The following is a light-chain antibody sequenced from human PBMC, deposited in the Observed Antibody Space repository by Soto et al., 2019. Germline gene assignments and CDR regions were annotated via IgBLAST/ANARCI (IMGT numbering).Light chain of an antibody. CDR2: KND. V-gene: IGLV1-47*01. CDR1: SSNTGRNV. CDR3: SSWDDSLSAVL. J-gene: IGLJ2*01. Sequence: QSVLTQPPSASGTPGQRVIISCSGSSSNTGRNVVYWHQQLPGMAPKLLIYKNDQRPSGVPDRFSGSKSGTSASLAISGLLPEDEADYYCSSWDDSLSAVLFGGGTKLTVL.